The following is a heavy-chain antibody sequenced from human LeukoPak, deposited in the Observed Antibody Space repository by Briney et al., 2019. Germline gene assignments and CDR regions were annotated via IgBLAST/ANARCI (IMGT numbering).Heavy chain of an antibody. CDR3: ARHSPYGDYFDY. Sequence: PETLSLTCTVSGGSISGYYWSWIRQPPGKGLEWIGYISSSGYTNYNPSLKSRVTISVDTSKNEFSLNLSSVTAADTAVYYCARHSPYGDYFDYWGQGTLVTVSS. V-gene: IGHV4-59*08. CDR1: GGSISGYY. D-gene: IGHD4-17*01. CDR2: ISSSGYT. J-gene: IGHJ4*02.